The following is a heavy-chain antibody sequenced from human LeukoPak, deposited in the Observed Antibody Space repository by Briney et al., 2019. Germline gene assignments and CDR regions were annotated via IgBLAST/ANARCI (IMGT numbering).Heavy chain of an antibody. CDR1: GFTFSGST. Sequence: PGGSLRLSCAASGFTFSGSTMHWVRQASGKGLEWVGRIISKANSYATAYAASVKGRFTISRDDSKNTAYLQMNNVKTEDTAVYYCTGCSYGDYYYDGMDVWGQGTTVTVSS. D-gene: IGHD4-17*01. CDR2: IISKANSYAT. CDR3: TGCSYGDYYYDGMDV. J-gene: IGHJ6*02. V-gene: IGHV3-73*01.